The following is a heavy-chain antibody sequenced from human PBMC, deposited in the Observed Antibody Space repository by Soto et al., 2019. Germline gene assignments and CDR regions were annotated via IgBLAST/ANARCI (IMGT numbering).Heavy chain of an antibody. Sequence: QLQLQESGPGLVKTSETLSVTCTVSGGSISSSPYYWGWIGQPPGKGLEWIGSINYSGSTYYNPSLKSRLTLSVDTSKNQSSLRVTSVTAADTALYYCSRRAPEGFDPWGQGTLVTVSS. CDR1: GGSISSSPYY. CDR3: SRRAPEGFDP. J-gene: IGHJ5*02. CDR2: INYSGST. V-gene: IGHV4-39*01.